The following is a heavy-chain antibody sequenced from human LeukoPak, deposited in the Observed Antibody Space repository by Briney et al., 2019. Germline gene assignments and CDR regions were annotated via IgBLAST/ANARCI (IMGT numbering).Heavy chain of an antibody. Sequence: SLRLSCAASGFTFSSYAMHWVRQAPGEGLEGGAVISYDGSNKYYADSVKGRFTISRDNSKNTLYLQMNSLRAEDTAVYYCARGGIYYDSSGYSEGGDYWGQGTLVTVSS. CDR2: ISYDGSNK. CDR1: GFTFSSYA. V-gene: IGHV3-30-3*01. D-gene: IGHD3-22*01. J-gene: IGHJ4*02. CDR3: ARGGIYYDSSGYSEGGDY.